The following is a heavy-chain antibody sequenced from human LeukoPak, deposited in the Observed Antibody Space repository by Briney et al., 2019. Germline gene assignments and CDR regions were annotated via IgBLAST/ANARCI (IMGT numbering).Heavy chain of an antibody. V-gene: IGHV3-23*01. CDR1: GFTFRSYG. CDR3: ARDNYDSSGPYYFDY. CDR2: ISGSGDST. D-gene: IGHD3-22*01. Sequence: GGSLRLSCAASGFTFRSYGMTWVRQAPGKGLEWVSAISGSGDSTYYADSVKGRFTISRDNARNSLYLQMNSLRAEDTAVYYCARDNYDSSGPYYFDYWGQGTLVTVSS. J-gene: IGHJ4*02.